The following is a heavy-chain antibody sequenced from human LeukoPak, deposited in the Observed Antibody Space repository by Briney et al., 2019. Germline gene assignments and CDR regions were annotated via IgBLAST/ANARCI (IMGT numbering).Heavy chain of an antibody. CDR2: ITSSSSKI. J-gene: IGHJ5*02. D-gene: IGHD5-18*01. CDR3: ARGEDTAMVTGGYNWFDP. Sequence: GGSLRLSCAASGFLFNSHHMNWVRQAPGKGLEWISYITSSSSKIYYADSVKGRFTISRDNAKNSLYLQMNSLRAEDTAVYYCARGEDTAMVTGGYNWFDPWGQGTLVTVSS. V-gene: IGHV3-21*05. CDR1: GFLFNSHH.